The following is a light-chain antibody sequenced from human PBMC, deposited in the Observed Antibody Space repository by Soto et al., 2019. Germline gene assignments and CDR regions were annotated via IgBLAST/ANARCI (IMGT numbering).Light chain of an antibody. Sequence: QSVLTQPPSASGTPGQRVTISCSGSSSNIGSNYVYWYQQLPGTAPKLLIYRNNQRPSGVPDRFSGSKSGTSASLAISGLRSEAEDEYYCSSWDDSLSGGVFGGGTKLTVL. CDR1: SSNIGSNY. V-gene: IGLV1-47*01. CDR2: RNN. J-gene: IGLJ2*01. CDR3: SSWDDSLSGGV.